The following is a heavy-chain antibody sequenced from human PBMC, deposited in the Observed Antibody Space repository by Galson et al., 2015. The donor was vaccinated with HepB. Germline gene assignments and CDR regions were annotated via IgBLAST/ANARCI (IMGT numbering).Heavy chain of an antibody. J-gene: IGHJ3*02. CDR3: VRATSNWDATINNAFDT. V-gene: IGHV6-1*01. CDR1: GDSVSTDSAT. Sequence: AISGDSVSTDSATWNWIRQSPSRGLEWLGRTYYRSKWYDTYAASVQGRIIVNPDTSKNQFSLQLHSVTPEDTAVYYCVRATSNWDATINNAFDTWGQGTKVTVSS. CDR2: TYYRSKWYD. D-gene: IGHD1-1*01.